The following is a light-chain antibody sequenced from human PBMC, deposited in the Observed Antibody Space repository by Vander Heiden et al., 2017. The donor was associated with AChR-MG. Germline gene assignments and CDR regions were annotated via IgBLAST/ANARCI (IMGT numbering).Light chain of an antibody. V-gene: IGLV2-14*03. Sequence: QSALTQPASVSGSPGQSITISCTGTSSDVGGYNFVSWYQQHPGKAPKLMIYDVSSRPSGVSNRFSGSKSGNTASLTISGRQAEDEADYYCCSYTSSSTYVFGSGTKVTVL. CDR3: CSYTSSSTYV. J-gene: IGLJ1*01. CDR1: SSDVGGYNF. CDR2: DVS.